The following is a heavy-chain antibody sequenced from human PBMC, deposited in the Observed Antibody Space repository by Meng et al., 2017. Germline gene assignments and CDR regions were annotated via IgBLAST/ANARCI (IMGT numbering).Heavy chain of an antibody. CDR3: ARDRQESGSYHDLVN. CDR1: GYTFTGYY. V-gene: IGHV1-2*02. Sequence: AAVKVTCKASGYTFTGYYMHWVRQAPGQGLEWMGWSNTNSGGTNYAQKFQGRVTMTRDTSISTAYMELSRLRSDDTAVYYCARDRQESGSYHDLVNWGQGTLVTVSS. CDR2: SNTNSGGT. J-gene: IGHJ4*02. D-gene: IGHD1-26*01.